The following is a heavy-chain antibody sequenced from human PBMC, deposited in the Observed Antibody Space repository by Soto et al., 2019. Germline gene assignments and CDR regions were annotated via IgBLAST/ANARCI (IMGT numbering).Heavy chain of an antibody. CDR3: AKREGNTYGLFH. D-gene: IGHD5-18*01. Sequence: EVQLVESGGGLVQPGGSLRLSCAASXFSFSSYWIHWVRQAPGKGLVWVSRIKTDGSSADYADSVKGRFTISRDNAKNTLYLQMNNLRGEDTAVYFCAKREGNTYGLFHWGQGTLVAVSS. J-gene: IGHJ4*02. CDR2: IKTDGSSA. V-gene: IGHV3-74*01. CDR1: XFSFSSYW.